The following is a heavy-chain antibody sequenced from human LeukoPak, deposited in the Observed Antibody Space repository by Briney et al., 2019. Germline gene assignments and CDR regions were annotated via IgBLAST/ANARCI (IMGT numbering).Heavy chain of an antibody. J-gene: IGHJ5*02. V-gene: IGHV3-30*02. Sequence: VGSLRLSCAASAFTFSSYGMQWVRQAPGKGLELVSFIRYDGSIKYYVDSVKGRFTISRDNSKNTLYLQMNSLRTEDTAVYYCARDKIAVRPGWFDPWGQGTLVTVSS. CDR1: AFTFSSYG. CDR3: ARDKIAVRPGWFDP. CDR2: IRYDGSIK. D-gene: IGHD6-6*01.